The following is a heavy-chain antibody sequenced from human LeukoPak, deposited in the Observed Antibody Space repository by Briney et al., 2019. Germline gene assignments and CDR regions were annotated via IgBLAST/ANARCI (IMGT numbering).Heavy chain of an antibody. CDR1: GGSISSGGYS. Sequence: SETLPLTCAVSGGSISSGGYSWSWIRQTPGKGLEWIGNIYHSGRIYYNSSLKSRVTISVDRSKNQLSLKLSSVTAADTAVYYCARGPLGYCSGGSCYPRSFDSWGQGTLVTVSS. D-gene: IGHD2-15*01. CDR2: IYHSGRI. CDR3: ARGPLGYCSGGSCYPRSFDS. J-gene: IGHJ5*01. V-gene: IGHV4-30-2*01.